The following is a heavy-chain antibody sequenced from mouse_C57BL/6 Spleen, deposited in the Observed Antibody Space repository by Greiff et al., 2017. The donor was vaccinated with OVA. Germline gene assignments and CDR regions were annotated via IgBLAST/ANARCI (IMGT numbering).Heavy chain of an antibody. J-gene: IGHJ2*01. Sequence: EVHLVESGGGLVKPGGSLKLSCAASGFTFSDYGMHWVRQAPEKGLEWVAYISSGSSTIYYADTVKGRFTISRDNAKNTLFLQMTSLRSEDTAMYYCERRGWDEDYFDYWGQGTTLTVSS. CDR3: ERRGWDEDYFDY. CDR2: ISSGSSTI. CDR1: GFTFSDYG. V-gene: IGHV5-17*01. D-gene: IGHD4-1*01.